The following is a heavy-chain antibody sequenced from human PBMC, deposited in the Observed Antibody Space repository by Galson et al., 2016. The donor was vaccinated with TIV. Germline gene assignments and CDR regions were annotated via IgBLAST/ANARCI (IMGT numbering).Heavy chain of an antibody. D-gene: IGHD2-15*01. CDR3: ARDRVVDATYYYYYYGMDV. CDR2: ISDGGNT. Sequence: LRLSCAASGLSVSINYMTWVRQAPGKGLEWVSLISDGGNTYYPDSVKGRFTISRDNSKNTLYLQMNSLRVEDTAVYYCARDRVVDATYYYYYYGMDVRGQGTAVTVSS. J-gene: IGHJ6*02. V-gene: IGHV3-66*02. CDR1: GLSVSINY.